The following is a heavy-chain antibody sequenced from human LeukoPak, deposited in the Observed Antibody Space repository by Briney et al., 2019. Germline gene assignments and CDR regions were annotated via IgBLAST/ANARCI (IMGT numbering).Heavy chain of an antibody. V-gene: IGHV3-21*01. Sequence: PGGSLRLSCAASGFTFSSYSMNWVRQAPGKGLEWVSSISSSSSYIYYADSVKGRFTISRDNAKNSLYLQMNSLRAEDTAVYYCARDSPIVVVTAAAFDIWGQGTMVTVSS. CDR1: GFTFSSYS. J-gene: IGHJ3*02. D-gene: IGHD2-21*02. CDR3: ARDSPIVVVTAAAFDI. CDR2: ISSSSSYI.